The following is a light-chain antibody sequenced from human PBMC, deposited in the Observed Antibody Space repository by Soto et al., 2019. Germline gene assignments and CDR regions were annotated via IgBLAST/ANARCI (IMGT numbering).Light chain of an antibody. CDR3: QQYNNWPPWT. CDR1: QSVSSN. J-gene: IGKJ1*01. V-gene: IGKV3-15*01. CDR2: DAS. Sequence: EIVMTQSPATLSVSPGERATLSCRASQSVSSNLAGYQQKPGQAPRLLIYDASTRAPGIPASFSGSGSGTAFTLTISSLQSEDCAVYYCQQYNNWPPWTLGQGTKVEI.